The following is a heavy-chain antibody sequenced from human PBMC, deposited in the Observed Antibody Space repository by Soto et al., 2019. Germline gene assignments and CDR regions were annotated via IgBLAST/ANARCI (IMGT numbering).Heavy chain of an antibody. D-gene: IGHD3-22*01. CDR1: GDSINNDYY. CDR2: IYYSGGT. CDR3: ARDTAAKYSDSHYYYPHFDP. Sequence: QVQLQESGPGLVKPSQTLSLTCTVSGDSINNDYYWSWFRQPTGKGLERIGHIYYSGGTFYSPSLNSRLALSVDTSKNQFSLRLSSVTAADTAVYYCARDTAAKYSDSHYYYPHFDPWGQGTLVTVSS. V-gene: IGHV4-30-4*01. J-gene: IGHJ5*02.